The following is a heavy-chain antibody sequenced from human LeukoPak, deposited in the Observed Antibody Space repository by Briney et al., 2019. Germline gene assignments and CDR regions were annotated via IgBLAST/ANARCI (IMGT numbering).Heavy chain of an antibody. J-gene: IGHJ4*02. Sequence: GGSLRLSCAAPGFTFNRYAMHWVRQAPGKGLEWVSVLSSDGTDKHYADSVKGRFTISRDNSKNTLYVQMNSLRGEDTAVYYCARDVSGAADYYFDYWGQGTLVTVSS. CDR3: ARDVSGAADYYFDY. CDR2: LSSDGTDK. D-gene: IGHD6-19*01. V-gene: IGHV3-30*04. CDR1: GFTFNRYA.